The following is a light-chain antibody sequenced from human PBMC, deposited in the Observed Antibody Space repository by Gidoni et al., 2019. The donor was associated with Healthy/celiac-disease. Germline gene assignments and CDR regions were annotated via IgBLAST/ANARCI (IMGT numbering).Light chain of an antibody. CDR2: DDS. CDR1: NIGSKS. J-gene: IGLJ2*01. Sequence: SYVLTHPPSVSLAPGKTARITCGGNNIGSKSVRWNQKKPVQAPVLVVYDDSDRPSGIPERFSGANSGNTDTLTISRVEAGDEADDYCQVWDSSSDHVVFGGGTKLTVL. V-gene: IGLV3-21*03. CDR3: QVWDSSSDHVV.